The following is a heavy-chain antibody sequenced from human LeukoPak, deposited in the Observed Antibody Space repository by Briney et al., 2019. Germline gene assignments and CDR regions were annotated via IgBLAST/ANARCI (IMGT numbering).Heavy chain of an antibody. D-gene: IGHD3-10*01. CDR2: ISYDGSNK. CDR3: AKSSLLWFGELVSDAEYFQH. CDR1: GFTFSSYD. V-gene: IGHV3-30-3*02. J-gene: IGHJ1*01. Sequence: GRSLRLSCAASGFTFSSYDMHWVRQAPGKGLEWVAVISYDGSNKYYADSVKGRFTISRDNSKNTLYLQMNSLRAEDTAVYYCAKSSLLWFGELVSDAEYFQHWGQGTLVTVSS.